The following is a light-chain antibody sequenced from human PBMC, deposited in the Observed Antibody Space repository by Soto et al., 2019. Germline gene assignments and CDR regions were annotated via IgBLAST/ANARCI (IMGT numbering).Light chain of an antibody. J-gene: IGKJ2*01. CDR1: QRVSYNSKNY. Sequence: DIVMTQSPDSLAVSLGERATINCKSSQRVSYNSKNYLAWYQQKPGQPPKLLIYWASTRPSGDPDRFSGSGSGTDFTLTISSLQAEDVAVYFCQQYYSSPYTFGQGTKLEIK. CDR2: WAS. CDR3: QQYYSSPYT. V-gene: IGKV4-1*01.